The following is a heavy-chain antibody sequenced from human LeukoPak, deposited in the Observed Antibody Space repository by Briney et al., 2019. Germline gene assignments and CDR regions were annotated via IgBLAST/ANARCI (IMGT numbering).Heavy chain of an antibody. Sequence: GGSLRLSCAASGFTFSSYWMNWARQAPGKGLEWVASINHNGNVNYYVDSVKGRFTISRDNAKNSLYLQMSNLRAEDTAVYFCARGGGLDVWGQGASVTVSS. CDR3: ARGGGLDV. CDR2: INHNGNVN. D-gene: IGHD3-16*01. J-gene: IGHJ6*02. CDR1: GFTFSSYW. V-gene: IGHV3-7*03.